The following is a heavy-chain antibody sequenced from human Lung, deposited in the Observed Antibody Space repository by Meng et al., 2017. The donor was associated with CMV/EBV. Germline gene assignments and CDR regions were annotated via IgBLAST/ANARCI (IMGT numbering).Heavy chain of an antibody. CDR1: GFTFTDAW. Sequence: GESLKISCAASGFTFTDAWMTWVRQAPGKGLEWVGRIKSASHGATTDYAAPVKGRFTISRDDSRNALHLQMNSLETEDTAVYFCTTRPPPYCDCPLDFWGQGTLVTVSS. J-gene: IGHJ4*02. D-gene: IGHD3-9*01. V-gene: IGHV3-15*01. CDR2: IKSASHGATT. CDR3: TTRPPPYCDCPLDF.